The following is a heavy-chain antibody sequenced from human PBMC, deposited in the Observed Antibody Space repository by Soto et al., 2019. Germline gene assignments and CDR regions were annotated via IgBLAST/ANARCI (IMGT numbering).Heavy chain of an antibody. J-gene: IGHJ4*02. D-gene: IGHD5-18*01. Sequence: GGSLRLSCAASGFTFSSYAMHWVRQAPGKGLEWVAVISYDGSNKYYADSVKGRFTVSRDNAKKTMSLQMNNLRAEDTAVYYCATWRGGYTYGLDHSGQGTPVTVSS. CDR3: ATWRGGYTYGLDH. V-gene: IGHV3-30-3*01. CDR2: ISYDGSNK. CDR1: GFTFSSYA.